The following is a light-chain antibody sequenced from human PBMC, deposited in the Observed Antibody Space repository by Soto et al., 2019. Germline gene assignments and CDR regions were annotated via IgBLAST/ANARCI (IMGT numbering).Light chain of an antibody. CDR1: QSIRNNY. J-gene: IGKJ1*01. V-gene: IGKV3-20*01. CDR2: DAS. CDR3: QQYGDSRT. Sequence: EIVLTQSPGTLSVSPGERAILSCRTSQSIRNNYLAWYEQKPGQAPRLLIYDASSRATGIPDRFSGSGSGTDFTLTISRLEPEDFAVYYCQQYGDSRTFGQGTRVEI.